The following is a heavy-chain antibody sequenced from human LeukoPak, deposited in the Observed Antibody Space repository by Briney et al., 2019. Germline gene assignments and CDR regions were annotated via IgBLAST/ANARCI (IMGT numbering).Heavy chain of an antibody. Sequence: GGSLRLSCAASGFTVSSNYMSWVRQAPGKGLEWVSVIYSGGSTYYADSVKGRFTISRDNSKNTLYLHMNSLRVEVTAVYYCARCGADYSNYDYYYYCVDVWGKGTTVTVSS. CDR3: ARCGADYSNYDYYYYCVDV. D-gene: IGHD4-11*01. CDR2: IYSGGST. J-gene: IGHJ6*03. V-gene: IGHV3-53*01. CDR1: GFTVSSNY.